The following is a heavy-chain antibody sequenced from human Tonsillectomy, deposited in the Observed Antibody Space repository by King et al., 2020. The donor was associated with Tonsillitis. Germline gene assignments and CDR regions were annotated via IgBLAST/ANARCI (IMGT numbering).Heavy chain of an antibody. V-gene: IGHV3-30*18. Sequence: VQLVESGGGVVQPGRSLRLSCAASGFSFSTYGMHWVRQAPGKGLEWVAVISYDGSHKYYADSVKGRFTISRDDSKNTLHLQMNSLRTEDTAVYYCVKDLHRLVYIFDYWGQGRLVTVSS. CDR3: VKDLHRLVYIFDY. D-gene: IGHD6-19*01. CDR1: GFSFSTYG. CDR2: ISYDGSHK. J-gene: IGHJ4*02.